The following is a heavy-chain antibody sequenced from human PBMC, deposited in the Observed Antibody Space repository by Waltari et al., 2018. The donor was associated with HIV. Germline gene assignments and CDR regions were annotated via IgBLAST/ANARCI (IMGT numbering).Heavy chain of an antibody. V-gene: IGHV3-30-3*01. CDR1: GFTFSSYA. CDR3: ARSPSPMIAAPNWFDP. CDR2: ISYEGSNK. J-gene: IGHJ5*02. D-gene: IGHD3-22*01. Sequence: QVQLVEFGGGVVQPGRSLRLSCAASGFTFSSYAMHWVRQAPGKGLEWVAVISYEGSNKFYADSVKGRFSISRDNSNNTLYLQMNSLRPEDTAVYYCARSPSPMIAAPNWFDPWGQGTLVTVSS.